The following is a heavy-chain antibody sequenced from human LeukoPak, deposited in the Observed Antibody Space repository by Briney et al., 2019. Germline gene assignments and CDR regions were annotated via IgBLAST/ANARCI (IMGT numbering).Heavy chain of an antibody. D-gene: IGHD1-26*01. V-gene: IGHV3-33*01. CDR2: IWYDGSNK. CDR1: GFTFSSYG. CDR3: ARGAVVGATTGQLDY. J-gene: IGHJ4*02. Sequence: PGGSLRLSCAASGFTFSSYGMHWVRQAPGKGLEWVAVIWYDGSNKYYADSVKGRFTISRDNSKNTLYLQMDSLRAEDTAVYYCARGAVVGATTGQLDYWGQGTLVTVSS.